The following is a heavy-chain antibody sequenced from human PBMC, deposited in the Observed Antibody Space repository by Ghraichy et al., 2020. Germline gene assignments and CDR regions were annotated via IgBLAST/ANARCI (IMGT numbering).Heavy chain of an antibody. Sequence: TLSLTCTVSGGSISSYYWSWIRQPPGKGLEWIGFIYYSGNTNYNPSLQSRVTISVDTSKNQFSLKLSSVTAADTAVYYCASLNIVVIPAAIWGFDPWGQGTLVTVSS. V-gene: IGHV4-59*01. D-gene: IGHD2-2*01. CDR2: IYYSGNT. CDR3: ASLNIVVIPAAIWGFDP. J-gene: IGHJ5*02. CDR1: GGSISSYY.